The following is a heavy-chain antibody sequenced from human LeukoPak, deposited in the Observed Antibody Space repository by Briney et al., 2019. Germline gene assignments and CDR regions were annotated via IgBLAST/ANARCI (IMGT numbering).Heavy chain of an antibody. CDR3: AKDYYDSSGYYYVAAFDI. V-gene: IGHV3-23*01. Sequence: GGSLRLSCAASGFTFSSYAMSWVRQAPGKGLEWVSAISGSGGSTHYADSVKGRFTISRDNSKNTLYLQMNSLRAEDTAVYYCAKDYYDSSGYYYVAAFDIWGQGTMVTVSS. CDR2: ISGSGGST. D-gene: IGHD3-22*01. J-gene: IGHJ3*02. CDR1: GFTFSSYA.